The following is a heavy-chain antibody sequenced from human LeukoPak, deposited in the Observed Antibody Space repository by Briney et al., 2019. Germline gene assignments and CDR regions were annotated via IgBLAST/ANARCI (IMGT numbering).Heavy chain of an antibody. CDR2: TYYRSKWYN. CDR1: GDSVSSNSAT. V-gene: IGHV6-1*01. Sequence: SQTLSLTCAISGDSVSSNSATWTWISQSPSRGPEWLGRTYYRSKWYNDYAVSLKSRITINPDTSKNQLSLQLNSVTPEDTAMYYCTRLVGRSWFDYWGQGTLVTVSS. CDR3: TRLVGRSWFDY. J-gene: IGHJ4*02. D-gene: IGHD6-13*01.